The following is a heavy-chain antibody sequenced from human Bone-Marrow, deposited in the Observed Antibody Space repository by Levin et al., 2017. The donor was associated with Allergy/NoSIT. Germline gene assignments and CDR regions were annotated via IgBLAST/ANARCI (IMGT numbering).Heavy chain of an antibody. V-gene: IGHV2-5*02. CDR2: IYWDDDK. CDR3: VHISGSWSSLFQH. CDR1: GFSLNAAGEG. Sequence: QTLSLTCSFSGFSLNAAGEGVGWIRQPPGKALEWLAHIYWDDDKRHSPALKGRVTITKDTSRAHVVLTMTNMAPVDTGTYFCVHISGSWSSLFQHWGQGTQVTVSS. D-gene: IGHD6-13*01. J-gene: IGHJ1*01.